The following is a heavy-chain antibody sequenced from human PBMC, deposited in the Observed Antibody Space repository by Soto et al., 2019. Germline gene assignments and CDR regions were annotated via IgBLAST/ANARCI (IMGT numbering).Heavy chain of an antibody. J-gene: IGHJ4*02. CDR3: AKDRRSLTIFGVPLTY. CDR1: GFTFSSYA. CDR2: ISGSGGST. D-gene: IGHD3-3*01. Sequence: GESLKISCAASGFTFSSYAMSWVRQAPGKGLEWVSAISGSGGSTYYADSVKGRFTISRDNSKNTLYLQMNSLRAEDTAVYYCAKDRRSLTIFGVPLTYWGQGTLVTVSS. V-gene: IGHV3-23*01.